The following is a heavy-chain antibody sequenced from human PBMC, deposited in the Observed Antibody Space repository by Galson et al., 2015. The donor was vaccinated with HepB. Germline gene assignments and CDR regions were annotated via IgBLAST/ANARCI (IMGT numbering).Heavy chain of an antibody. V-gene: IGHV3-30*04. D-gene: IGHD6-19*01. Sequence: SLRLSCAASGFTFSSYAMHWVRQAPGKGLERVAVISYDGSRKYYADSVKGRFTISRDKSKNTLYLQMNSLRPEDTAVYYCARDRQWLASYYNYGMDVWGQGTTVTVSS. J-gene: IGHJ6*02. CDR2: ISYDGSRK. CDR1: GFTFSSYA. CDR3: ARDRQWLASYYNYGMDV.